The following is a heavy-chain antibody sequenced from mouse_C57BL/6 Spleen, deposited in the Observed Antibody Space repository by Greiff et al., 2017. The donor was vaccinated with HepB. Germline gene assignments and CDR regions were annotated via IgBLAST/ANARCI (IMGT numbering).Heavy chain of an antibody. CDR1: GYSITSGYY. CDR2: ISYDGSN. D-gene: IGHD2-5*01. J-gene: IGHJ2*01. Sequence: VQLKESGPGLVKPSQSLSLTCSVTGYSITSGYYWNWIRQFPGNKLEWMGYISYDGSNNYNPSLKNRISITRDTSKNQLFLKLNSVTTEDTATYYCARGVNYWGQGTTLTVSS. V-gene: IGHV3-6*01. CDR3: ARGVNY.